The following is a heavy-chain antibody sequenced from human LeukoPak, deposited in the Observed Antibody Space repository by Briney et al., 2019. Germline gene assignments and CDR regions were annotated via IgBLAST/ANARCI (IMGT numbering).Heavy chain of an antibody. CDR3: ARDLCRLCGFDV. J-gene: IGHJ6*04. D-gene: IGHD2/OR15-2a*01. Sequence: GGSLRLSCAASGFTVSSNYMSWVRQAPGKGLEWVSLIYSGGSTYYADSVKGRFTISRDNSKNTPYLQMNSLRAEDTAVYYCARDLCRLCGFDVWGKGTTVTISS. CDR1: GFTVSSNY. CDR2: IYSGGST. V-gene: IGHV3-66*01.